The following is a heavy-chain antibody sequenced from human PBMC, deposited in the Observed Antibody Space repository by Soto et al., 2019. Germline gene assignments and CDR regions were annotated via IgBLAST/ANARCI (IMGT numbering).Heavy chain of an antibody. CDR1: GFSLSTTGVG. J-gene: IGHJ4*02. CDR2: IYGDDDK. D-gene: IGHD2-21*01. Sequence: QITLKESGPTLVKPTQTLTLTCTFSGFSLSTTGVGVGWIRQPPGKALEWLALIYGDDDKRYSPSLKSRLTITXXTSENQVVLTMTDMDPVDSATYYCARGGMWRSFDFWGQGTLVTVSS. V-gene: IGHV2-5*02. CDR3: ARGGMWRSFDF.